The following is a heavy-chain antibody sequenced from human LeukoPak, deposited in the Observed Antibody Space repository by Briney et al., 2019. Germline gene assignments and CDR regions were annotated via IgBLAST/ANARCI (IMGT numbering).Heavy chain of an antibody. D-gene: IGHD3-22*01. V-gene: IGHV4-4*07. CDR3: AREGYYYDSSGYQMDAFDI. J-gene: IGHJ3*02. CDR1: GGSISSYY. CDR2: IYTSGST. Sequence: SETLSLTCTVSGGSISSYYWSWIRQPAGKGLEWIGRIYTSGSTNYNPSLKSRVTMSVDTSKNQFSLKLSSVTAADTAVYYCAREGYYYDSSGYQMDAFDIWGQGTMVTVSS.